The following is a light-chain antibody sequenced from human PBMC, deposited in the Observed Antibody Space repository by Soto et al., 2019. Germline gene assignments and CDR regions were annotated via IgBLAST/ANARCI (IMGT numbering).Light chain of an antibody. CDR1: QSVSSY. V-gene: IGKV3-11*01. J-gene: IGKJ4*01. CDR3: QKRNHWPPRAT. Sequence: EIVLTQSPATLSLSPGERATLSCRASQSVSSYLAWYQQKPGQAPRLLIYDASNRATGIPARFIGSGSGTDVTLTISSLEPEDFAVDYCQKRNHWPPRATFGGGTKVEIK. CDR2: DAS.